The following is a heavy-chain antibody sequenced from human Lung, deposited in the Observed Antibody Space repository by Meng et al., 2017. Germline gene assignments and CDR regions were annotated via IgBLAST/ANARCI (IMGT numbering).Heavy chain of an antibody. D-gene: IGHD6-13*01. CDR3: ARDEDISAAGKLFSDY. J-gene: IGHJ4*02. Sequence: QVQLWQSGAEGKKPGASVKVSCKPSGYNFPDYYIHWVRQAPGQGLEWMGRIDPKNGDTHYAQKFQGRVTMTGDTSISTAYMDLSGLRSDDTAVYYCARDEDISAAGKLFSDYWGQGTLVTVSS. V-gene: IGHV1-2*06. CDR2: IDPKNGDT. CDR1: GYNFPDYY.